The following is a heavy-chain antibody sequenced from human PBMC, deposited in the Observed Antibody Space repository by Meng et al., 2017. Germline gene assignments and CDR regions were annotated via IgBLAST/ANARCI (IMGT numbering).Heavy chain of an antibody. CDR1: GYIFSSYY. Sequence: QVQVGQYGAGVKKPGALVKVCCKASGYIFSSYYMHWVRQAPGQGLEWMGIINPSGGSTSYAQKFQGRVTMTRDTSTSTVYMELSSLRSEDTAVYYCARAAEVATIDFADYWGQGTLVTVSS. D-gene: IGHD5-24*01. V-gene: IGHV1-46*01. CDR3: ARAAEVATIDFADY. J-gene: IGHJ4*02. CDR2: INPSGGST.